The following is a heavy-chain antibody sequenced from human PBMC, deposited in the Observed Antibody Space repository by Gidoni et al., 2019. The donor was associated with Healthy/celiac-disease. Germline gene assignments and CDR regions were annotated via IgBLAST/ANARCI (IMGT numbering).Heavy chain of an antibody. Sequence: EVQLVESGGGLVKPGGSLRLSCAASGFTFSSYSMNWVRQAPGKGLGWVSSISSSSSYIYYADSVKGRFTISRDNAKNSLYLQMNSLRAEDTAVYYCARWLGKWLYAFDIWGQGTMVTVSS. CDR1: GFTFSSYS. J-gene: IGHJ3*02. D-gene: IGHD5-12*01. CDR3: ARWLGKWLYAFDI. V-gene: IGHV3-21*01. CDR2: ISSSSSYI.